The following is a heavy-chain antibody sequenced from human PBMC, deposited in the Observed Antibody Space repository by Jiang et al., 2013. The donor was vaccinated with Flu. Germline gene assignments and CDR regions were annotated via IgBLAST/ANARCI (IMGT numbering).Heavy chain of an antibody. V-gene: IGHV6-1*01. CDR3: ARDPGVDYGDYYNWFDP. CDR2: TYYRSKWYN. J-gene: IGHJ5*02. D-gene: IGHD4-17*01. Sequence: TYYRSKWYNDYAVSVKSRITINPDTSKNQFSLQLNSVTPEDTAVYYCARDPGVDYGDYYNWFDPWGQGTLVTVSS.